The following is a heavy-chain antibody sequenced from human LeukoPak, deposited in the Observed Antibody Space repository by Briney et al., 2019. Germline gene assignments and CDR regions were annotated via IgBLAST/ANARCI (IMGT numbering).Heavy chain of an antibody. CDR1: GFAFSNAW. J-gene: IGHJ4*02. CDR2: IKSKTNGETT. V-gene: IGHV3-15*01. CDR3: TSDDPVNRS. Sequence: KPGGSLRLSCAASGFAFSNAWMSWVRQAPGKGLEWVGRIKSKTNGETTDYAAPLKGRFTISRDDSKNTLFLQVNTLKTEDTAMYCCTSDDPVNRSWGQGTLVTVSS.